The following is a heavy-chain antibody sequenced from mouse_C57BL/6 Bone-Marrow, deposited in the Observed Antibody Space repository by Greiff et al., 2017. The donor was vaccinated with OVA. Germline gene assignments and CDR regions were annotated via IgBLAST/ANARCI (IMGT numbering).Heavy chain of an antibody. CDR3: ARDHYGSSPYWYFDV. D-gene: IGHD1-1*01. CDR2: IDPNSGGT. Sequence: QVQLQQPGAELVKPGASVKLSCKASGYTFTSYWMHWVKQRPGRGLEWIGRIDPNSGGTKYNEKFKSKATLPVDKPSSTAYMQLSSLTSEDSAVYYCARDHYGSSPYWYFDVWGTGTTVTVSS. J-gene: IGHJ1*03. V-gene: IGHV1-72*01. CDR1: GYTFTSYW.